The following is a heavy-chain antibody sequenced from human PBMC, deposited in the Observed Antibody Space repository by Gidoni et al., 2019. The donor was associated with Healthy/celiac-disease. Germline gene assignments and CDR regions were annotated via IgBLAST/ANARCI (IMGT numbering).Heavy chain of an antibody. CDR1: GFTFSSYG. Sequence: QVQLVESGGGVVQPGRSLRLSCAASGFTFSSYGMHWVRQAPGKGLEWVAVISYDGSNKYYADSVKGRFTISRDNSKNTLYLQMNSLRAEDTAVYYCAKEGGLGELSNWGQGTLVTVSS. V-gene: IGHV3-30*18. CDR2: ISYDGSNK. CDR3: AKEGGLGELSN. J-gene: IGHJ4*02. D-gene: IGHD3-16*02.